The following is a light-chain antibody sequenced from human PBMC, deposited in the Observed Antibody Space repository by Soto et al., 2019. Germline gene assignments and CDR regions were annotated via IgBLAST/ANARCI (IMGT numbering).Light chain of an antibody. CDR2: DTS. J-gene: IGKJ5*01. CDR3: QQYSNWPPIT. V-gene: IGKV3-15*01. Sequence: ETVMTQSPGTLSVSLGERDTLSCRASQSVSIHLAWYQQKPGQAPRLLIYDTSTRATGIPARFSGSGSGTEFTLTISSLQSEDLAVYYCQQYSNWPPITFGQGTRLEIK. CDR1: QSVSIH.